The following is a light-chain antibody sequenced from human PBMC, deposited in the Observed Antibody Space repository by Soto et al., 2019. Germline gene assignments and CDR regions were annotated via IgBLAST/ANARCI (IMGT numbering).Light chain of an antibody. J-gene: IGKJ1*01. Sequence: IQVTQSPSSLSASVGDRVTITCRASQGISSALAWYQQKPGKAPKLLIYDASSLESGVPSRFSGSGSGTEFTLTISSLQPEDFAVYYCQQYGSSPWTFGQGTKVDIK. V-gene: IGKV1-13*02. CDR2: DAS. CDR1: QGISSA. CDR3: QQYGSSPWT.